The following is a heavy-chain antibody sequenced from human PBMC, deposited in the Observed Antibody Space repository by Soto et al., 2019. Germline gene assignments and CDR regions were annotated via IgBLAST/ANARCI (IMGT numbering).Heavy chain of an antibody. CDR1: GYTFTKYY. D-gene: IGHD6-13*01. Sequence: ASVKVSCKASGYTFTKYYIHWVRQAPGQGLEWMGVINPGGGTTTYAQNFQGRVTMTGDTSTSTVYMELSSLRSEDTAVYFCARDIAREKDSWGQGTLVTVSP. CDR3: ARDIAREKDS. J-gene: IGHJ5*01. CDR2: INPGGGTT. V-gene: IGHV1-46*01.